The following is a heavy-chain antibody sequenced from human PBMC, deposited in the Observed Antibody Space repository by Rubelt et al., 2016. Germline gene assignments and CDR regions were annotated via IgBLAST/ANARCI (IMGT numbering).Heavy chain of an antibody. D-gene: IGHD3-3*01. CDR1: GYTFTSYD. Sequence: QVQLVQSGAEVKKPGASVKVSCKASGYTFTSYDINWVRQATGQGLEWMGWMNPNSGNTGYEQKFQGRVTMTRKTSISTAYMELSSLRSEDTAVYYCARMVNDCWSGYHNWFDPWGQGTLVTVSS. J-gene: IGHJ5*02. CDR3: ARMVNDCWSGYHNWFDP. V-gene: IGHV1-8*01. CDR2: MNPNSGNT.